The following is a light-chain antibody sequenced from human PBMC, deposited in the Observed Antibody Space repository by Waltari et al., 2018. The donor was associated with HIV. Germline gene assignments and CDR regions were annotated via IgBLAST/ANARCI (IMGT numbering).Light chain of an antibody. J-gene: IGKJ2*01. V-gene: IGKV2-28*01. CDR2: FGS. CDR1: QSLMYSNGFHY. Sequence: DIVMTQSPLSLPVAPGEPASISCRSSQSLMYSNGFHYLDWYLQKPGQSPQRLLYFGSHRPSGVPDRFSGSGSATDFTLKISRVEAGDVGVYYCMQALQTPYTFGQGTKLEIK. CDR3: MQALQTPYT.